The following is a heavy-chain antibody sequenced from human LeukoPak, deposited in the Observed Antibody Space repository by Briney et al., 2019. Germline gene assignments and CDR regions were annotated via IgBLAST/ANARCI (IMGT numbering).Heavy chain of an antibody. CDR2: LGIAGDT. CDR1: GFTVSSYA. Sequence: GGSLRLSRAASGFTVSSYAMHWVRQPIGKGLEWVSALGIAGDTFYPGSVKSRFTISRENARNSLYLQMNSLRAEDTAMYYCARQMQSHGNFDSWGQGTLVTVSS. V-gene: IGHV3-13*01. CDR3: ARQMQSHGNFDS. D-gene: IGHD1-26*01. J-gene: IGHJ4*02.